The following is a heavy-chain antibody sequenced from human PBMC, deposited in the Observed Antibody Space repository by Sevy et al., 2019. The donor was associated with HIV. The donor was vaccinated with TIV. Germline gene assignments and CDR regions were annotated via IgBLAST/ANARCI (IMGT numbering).Heavy chain of an antibody. CDR1: GYTFTSYA. CDR3: ARGGATYYDFWSGYSWFDP. CDR2: INAGNGNT. D-gene: IGHD3-3*01. V-gene: IGHV1-3*01. J-gene: IGHJ5*02. Sequence: ASVKVSCKASGYTFTSYAMHWVRQAPGQRLEWMGWINAGNGNTKYSQKFQGRVTITRDTSASTAYMELSSLRSEDTAVYYCARGGATYYDFWSGYSWFDPWGQGTLVTVSS.